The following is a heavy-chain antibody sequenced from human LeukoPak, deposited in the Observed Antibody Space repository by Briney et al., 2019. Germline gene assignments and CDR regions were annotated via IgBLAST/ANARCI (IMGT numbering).Heavy chain of an antibody. Sequence: SETLSLTCAVYGGSFSGYYWSWIRQPPGKGLEWIGEINHSGSTNYNSSLKSRVTISVDTSKNQFSLKLSSVTAADTAVYYCARGLSIAAAGTEGYWGQGTLVTVSS. D-gene: IGHD6-13*01. V-gene: IGHV4-34*01. J-gene: IGHJ4*02. CDR2: INHSGST. CDR1: GGSFSGYY. CDR3: ARGLSIAAAGTEGY.